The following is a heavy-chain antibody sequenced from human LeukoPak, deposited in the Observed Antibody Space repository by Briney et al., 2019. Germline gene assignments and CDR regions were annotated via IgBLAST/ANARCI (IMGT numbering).Heavy chain of an antibody. CDR2: IYNYET. J-gene: IGHJ5*02. V-gene: IGHV4-59*08. Sequence: SETLSLTCTVSGASISSYYWTWVRQPPGKGLEYIGYIYNYETSYNPSFKGRVTMSVDTSKNQFSLRLSSVAAADTAMYYCARSLAAEGPTHNWFVPWGQGTGVIVST. CDR3: ARSLAAEGPTHNWFVP. CDR1: GASISSYY. D-gene: IGHD6-13*01.